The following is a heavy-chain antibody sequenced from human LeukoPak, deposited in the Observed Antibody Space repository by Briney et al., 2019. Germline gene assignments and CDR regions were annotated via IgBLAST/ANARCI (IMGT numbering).Heavy chain of an antibody. Sequence: SETLSLTCTVSGGSISIYYWSWIRQPPGKGLEWIGYIYYSGSTNYNPSLKSRVTISVDTSKNQFSLKLSSVTAADTAVYYCARTTAGYFDYWGQGTLVTVSS. CDR3: ARTTAGYFDY. CDR2: IYYSGST. CDR1: GGSISIYY. V-gene: IGHV4-59*08. J-gene: IGHJ4*02. D-gene: IGHD1-26*01.